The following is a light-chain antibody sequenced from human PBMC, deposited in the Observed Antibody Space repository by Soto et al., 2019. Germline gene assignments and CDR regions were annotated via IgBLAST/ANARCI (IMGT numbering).Light chain of an antibody. CDR1: QSVSSSY. V-gene: IGKV3-20*01. CDR3: QQYGSSYT. J-gene: IGKJ2*01. Sequence: EIMLTQSPGTLSLSPGERATHSCRASQSVSSSYLAWYQQKPGQAPRLLMYAASSRAPGIPDRFSGSGSGTDFTLTISRLEPEDFAVYYCQQYGSSYTFGQGTKLEIK. CDR2: AAS.